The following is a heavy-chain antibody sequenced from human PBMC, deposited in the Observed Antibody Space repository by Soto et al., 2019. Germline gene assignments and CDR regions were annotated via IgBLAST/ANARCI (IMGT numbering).Heavy chain of an antibody. J-gene: IGHJ5*02. D-gene: IGHD1-26*01. Sequence: QITLKESGPTLVKPTQTLTLTYTFSGFSLSTSGVGVGWIRQPPGKALEWLALIYWDDDKRYSPSLKSRLTITKDTSKNQVVLTMTNMDPVDTATYYCAHRVGATRWGGDWFDPWGQGTLVTVSS. CDR3: AHRVGATRWGGDWFDP. CDR2: IYWDDDK. V-gene: IGHV2-5*02. CDR1: GFSLSTSGVG.